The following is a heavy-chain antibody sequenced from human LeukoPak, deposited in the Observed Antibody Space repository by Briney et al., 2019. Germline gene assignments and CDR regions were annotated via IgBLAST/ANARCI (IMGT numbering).Heavy chain of an antibody. CDR1: GFTFNDYG. V-gene: IGHV3-20*04. J-gene: IGHJ4*02. Sequence: GGSLRLSCAGTGFTFNDYGMAWVRQAPGKGLEWVCGINWNGVHMEYSDSVKGRFTISRDNAKKTLHLRMDSLRVEDTALYYCARDPKISYGLGIHEYWGQGTQVTVSS. D-gene: IGHD5-18*01. CDR2: INWNGVHM. CDR3: ARDPKISYGLGIHEY.